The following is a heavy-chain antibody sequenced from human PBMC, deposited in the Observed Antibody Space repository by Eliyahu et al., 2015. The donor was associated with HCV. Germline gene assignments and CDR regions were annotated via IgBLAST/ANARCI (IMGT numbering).Heavy chain of an antibody. CDR2: IXTGGTR. CDR1: GFAVRDYY. Sequence: EVQLVESGGGLIQPGGSLXLSCPAXGFAVRDYYLTWVRQAPGKGLEWVSVIXTGGTRYYSEFVKGRFTISRDESKNTLYLQMNSLRAGDTAVYYCARDSAYGTPEPYWGQGTLVTVSS. CDR3: ARDSAYGTPEPY. J-gene: IGHJ4*02. D-gene: IGHD3-16*01. V-gene: IGHV3-53*01.